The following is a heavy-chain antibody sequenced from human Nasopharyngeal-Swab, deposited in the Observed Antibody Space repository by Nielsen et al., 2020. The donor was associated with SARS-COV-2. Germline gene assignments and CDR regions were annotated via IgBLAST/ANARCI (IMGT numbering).Heavy chain of an antibody. D-gene: IGHD3-3*01. CDR2: INTNTGNP. CDR1: GYTFTSYT. Sequence: ASVKVSCKASGYTFTSYTMNWVRQAPGQGLEWMGWINTNTGNPTYAQGFTGRLVFSLDTSVSTAYLQISSLKAEDTAVYYCAATPPYDFWSAYYYWDYWGQGTLVTVSS. CDR3: AATPPYDFWSAYYYWDY. J-gene: IGHJ4*02. V-gene: IGHV7-4-1*02.